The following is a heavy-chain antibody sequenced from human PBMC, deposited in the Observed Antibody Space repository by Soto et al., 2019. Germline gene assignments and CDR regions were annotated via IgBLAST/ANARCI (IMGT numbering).Heavy chain of an antibody. CDR2: ISGSGGST. CDR3: AKDPHSLDATPYNWFDP. CDR1: GFTFSSYA. J-gene: IGHJ5*02. Sequence: EVQLLESGGGLVQPGGSLRLSCAASGFTFSSYAMSWVRQAPGKGLEWVSAISGSGGSTYYADSVKGRFTISRDNSKNTLYLQMNSLRAEDTAVYYCAKDPHSLDATPYNWFDPWGQGTLVTVSS. D-gene: IGHD2-15*01. V-gene: IGHV3-23*01.